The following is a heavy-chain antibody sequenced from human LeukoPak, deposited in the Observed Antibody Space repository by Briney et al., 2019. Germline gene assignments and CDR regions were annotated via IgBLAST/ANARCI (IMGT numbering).Heavy chain of an antibody. J-gene: IGHJ4*02. CDR2: SHYSRSP. V-gene: IGHV4-39*01. CDR3: ARRREYHTFDY. D-gene: IGHD2-2*01. Sequence: SETLSLTCTVSGGSVSDSGYYWGWFRQTPGMALEWIGTSHYSRSPYYNPSLKSRLTTSVDAAKNEFSLNLRSVTAPDTAVYYCARRREYHTFDYWGQGTLVTVSS. CDR1: GGSVSDSGYY.